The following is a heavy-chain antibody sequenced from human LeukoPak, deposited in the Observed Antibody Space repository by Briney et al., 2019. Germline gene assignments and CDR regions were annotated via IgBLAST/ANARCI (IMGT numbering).Heavy chain of an antibody. D-gene: IGHD2-21*01. CDR2: FDPEDGET. J-gene: IGHJ4*02. Sequence: ASVKVSCKVSGYTLTELSMHWVRQAPGKGLEWMGGFDPEDGETIYAQKFQGRVTMTEDTSTDTAYMELSSLRSEDTAVYYCATVSPRLVIATYYFDYWGQGTLVTVSS. CDR1: GYTLTELS. CDR3: ATVSPRLVIATYYFDY. V-gene: IGHV1-24*01.